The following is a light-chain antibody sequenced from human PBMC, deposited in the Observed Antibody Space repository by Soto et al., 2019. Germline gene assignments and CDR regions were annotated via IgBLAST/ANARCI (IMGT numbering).Light chain of an antibody. V-gene: IGKV1-39*01. CDR2: AAT. Sequence: DIQMPQSPSPLSASVGDTVSITCRAGQTFNNYLNWYQHKPGKVPTLLIYAATALQSGVPSRFSASASGTDFTLTIINVQPEDCGTYYCQQSYTSQQTFGQGTKVDIK. J-gene: IGKJ2*01. CDR1: QTFNNY. CDR3: QQSYTSQQT.